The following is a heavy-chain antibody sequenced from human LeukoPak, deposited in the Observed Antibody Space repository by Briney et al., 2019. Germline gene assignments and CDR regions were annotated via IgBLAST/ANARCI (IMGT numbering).Heavy chain of an antibody. D-gene: IGHD3-10*01. Sequence: GGSLRLSCVASGFTFSNYWMDRVRQAPGKGLEWVANINQDGSDKYYVDSVKGRFTISRDNAKKSLYLQMNSLRADDTAVYYCARDGEAPGVSFDYWGQGTLVTVPS. J-gene: IGHJ4*02. CDR3: ARDGEAPGVSFDY. V-gene: IGHV3-7*03. CDR2: INQDGSDK. CDR1: GFTFSNYW.